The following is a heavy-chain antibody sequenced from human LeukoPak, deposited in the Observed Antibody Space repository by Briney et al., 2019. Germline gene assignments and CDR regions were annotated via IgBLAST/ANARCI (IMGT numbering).Heavy chain of an antibody. CDR2: IYTSGST. D-gene: IGHD3-9*01. V-gene: IGHV4-4*09. Sequence: PSETLSLTCTVSGGSISSYYWSWIRQPPGKGLEWIGYIYTSGSTNYNPSLKSRVTISVDTSKNQFSLKLSSVTAADTAVYYCASHDKNILTGYYAYWGQGTLVTVSS. J-gene: IGHJ4*02. CDR3: ASHDKNILTGYYAY. CDR1: GGSISSYY.